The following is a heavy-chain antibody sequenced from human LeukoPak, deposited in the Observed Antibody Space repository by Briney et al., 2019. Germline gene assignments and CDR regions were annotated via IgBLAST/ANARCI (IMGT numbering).Heavy chain of an antibody. CDR3: AGDRATSYFDY. V-gene: IGHV3-30-3*01. Sequence: PGGSLRLSCAASGFTFSSYAMHWVRQAPGKGLEWVALISYDGNTKCYADSVKGRFTISSDNSKNTLFLQMNSLRAEDTAVYYCAGDRATSYFDYWGQGALVTISS. CDR1: GFTFSSYA. CDR2: ISYDGNTK. D-gene: IGHD1-26*01. J-gene: IGHJ4*02.